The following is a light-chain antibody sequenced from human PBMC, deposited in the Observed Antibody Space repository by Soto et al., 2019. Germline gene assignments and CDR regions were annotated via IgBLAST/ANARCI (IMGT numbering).Light chain of an antibody. J-gene: IGKJ4*01. CDR1: QGISSW. V-gene: IGKV1-12*01. Sequence: DIQMTQSPSSVSASVGDRVSITCRASQGISSWLAWYQKKPGRAPKLLIYTGSSLQSGVPSRFSGTGSGTDFTHTISSLQPEDVATYYCQHANSFPLTFGGGTKVEIK. CDR2: TGS. CDR3: QHANSFPLT.